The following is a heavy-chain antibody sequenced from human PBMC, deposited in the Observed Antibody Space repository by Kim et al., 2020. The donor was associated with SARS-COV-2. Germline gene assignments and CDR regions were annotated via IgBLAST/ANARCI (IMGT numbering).Heavy chain of an antibody. CDR2: IYYSGST. V-gene: IGHV4-39*01. Sequence: SETLSLTCTVSGGSISSSSYYWGWIRQPPGKGLEWIGSIYYSGSTYYNPSLKSRVTISVDTSKNQFSLKLSSVTAADTAVYYCARHLPGAAAGYWYFDLWGRGTLVTVSS. J-gene: IGHJ2*01. CDR1: GGSISSSSYY. D-gene: IGHD6-13*01. CDR3: ARHLPGAAAGYWYFDL.